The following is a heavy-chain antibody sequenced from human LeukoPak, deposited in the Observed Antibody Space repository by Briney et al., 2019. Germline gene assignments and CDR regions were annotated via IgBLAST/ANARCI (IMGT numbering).Heavy chain of an antibody. D-gene: IGHD3-22*01. CDR3: AKRYDSSGYHYVDY. CDR1: GFIFSSYA. Sequence: GGSLRLSCAASGFIFSSYAMGWVGHAPGKGLEWVSGISTSGGNIYYAESVKGRFTISRDNSKNMLYLQMNSLRAEDTAVYYCAKRYDSSGYHYVDYWGQGTLVTVSS. J-gene: IGHJ4*02. CDR2: ISTSGGNI. V-gene: IGHV3-23*01.